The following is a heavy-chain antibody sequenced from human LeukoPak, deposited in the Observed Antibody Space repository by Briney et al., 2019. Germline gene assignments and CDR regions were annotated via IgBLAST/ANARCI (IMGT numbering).Heavy chain of an antibody. Sequence: ASVKVSCKASGGTFSSYAISWVRQAPGQGLEWMGGIIPIFGTANYAQKFQGRVTITTDESTSTAYMELSSLRSEDTAVYYCARVGGWYSGYWFDPWGQGTLVTVSS. V-gene: IGHV1-69*05. CDR2: IIPIFGTA. J-gene: IGHJ5*02. D-gene: IGHD6-19*01. CDR1: GGTFSSYA. CDR3: ARVGGWYSGYWFDP.